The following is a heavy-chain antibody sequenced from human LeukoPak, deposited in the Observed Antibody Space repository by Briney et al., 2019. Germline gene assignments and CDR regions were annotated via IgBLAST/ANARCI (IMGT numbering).Heavy chain of an antibody. CDR1: GGSISSYY. Sequence: PSETLSLTCSVSGGSISSYYWSWIRQPPGKGLEWIGYIYYSGSTNYNPSLKSRVTISVDTSKNQFSLKLSSVTAADTAVYYCARVYYSNSYDYWYFDLWGRGTLVTVSS. CDR2: IYYSGST. CDR3: ARVYYSNSYDYWYFDL. V-gene: IGHV4-59*01. D-gene: IGHD6-13*01. J-gene: IGHJ2*01.